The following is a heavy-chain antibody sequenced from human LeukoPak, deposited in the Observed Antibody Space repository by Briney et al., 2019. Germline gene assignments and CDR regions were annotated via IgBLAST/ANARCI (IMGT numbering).Heavy chain of an antibody. J-gene: IGHJ4*02. CDR2: ISSSSSYI. CDR1: GFTFSSYS. Sequence: SGGSLRLSCAASGFTFSSYSMNWVRQAPGKGLEWVSSISSSSSYIYYADSVKGRFTISRDNAKNSLYLQMNSLRAEDTAVYYCARDRGSGSYHDYWGQGTLVTVSS. CDR3: ARDRGSGSYHDY. D-gene: IGHD3-10*01. V-gene: IGHV3-21*01.